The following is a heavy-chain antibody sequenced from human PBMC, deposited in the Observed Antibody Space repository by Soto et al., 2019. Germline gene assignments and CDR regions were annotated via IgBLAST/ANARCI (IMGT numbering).Heavy chain of an antibody. J-gene: IGHJ5*02. CDR1: GFAVSGHY. CDR3: ARGGPAAHNWFDP. Sequence: GYQRLWSAASGFAVSGHYMSWVRKAPGKGLEWVSVIYSGGSTYYADSVKGRFTISRDNSKNTLYLQMNSLRAEDTAVYYCARGGPAAHNWFDPWGQGTLVKVSS. CDR2: IYSGGST. D-gene: IGHD2-2*01. V-gene: IGHV3-53*01.